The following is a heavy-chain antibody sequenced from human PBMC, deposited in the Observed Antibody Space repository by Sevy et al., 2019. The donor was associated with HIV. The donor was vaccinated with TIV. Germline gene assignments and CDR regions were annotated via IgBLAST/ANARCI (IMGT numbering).Heavy chain of an antibody. D-gene: IGHD1-26*01. Sequence: SETLSLTCTVSGGSITSLYWNWIRQPPGKGLEWIANIYYNGHINYNPFLKSRVTLSLDTSKNQFSLRLRSVTAADTAMYYCAGENAWGRGYSWGQGTLVTVSS. J-gene: IGHJ4*02. CDR1: GGSITSLY. CDR3: AGENAWGRGYS. CDR2: IYYNGHI. V-gene: IGHV4-59*08.